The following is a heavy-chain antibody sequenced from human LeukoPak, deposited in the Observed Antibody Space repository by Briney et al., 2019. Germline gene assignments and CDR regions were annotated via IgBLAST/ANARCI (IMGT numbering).Heavy chain of an antibody. D-gene: IGHD3-22*01. Sequence: PGGSLRLSCAASGFTFSSYAMSWVRQAPGKGLEWVSAISGSGGSTYYADSVKGRFTISSDNSKNTLYLQMNSLRAEDTAVYYCAKDLSYYYDSSRGDYWGQGTLVTVSS. V-gene: IGHV3-23*01. CDR2: ISGSGGST. CDR3: AKDLSYYYDSSRGDY. J-gene: IGHJ4*02. CDR1: GFTFSSYA.